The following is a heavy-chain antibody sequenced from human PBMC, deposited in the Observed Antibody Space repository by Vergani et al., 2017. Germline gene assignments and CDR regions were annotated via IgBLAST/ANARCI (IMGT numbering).Heavy chain of an antibody. J-gene: IGHJ6*02. V-gene: IGHV3-30*03. Sequence: QVQLVESGGGVVQPGRSLRLSCAASGFTFSSYGMHWVRQAPGKGLEWVAVISYDGSNKYYADSVKGRFTISRDNSKNTRYLQMNSLRAEDTAVYYCARRIAVAQGSRYYYYYGMDVWGQGTTVTVSS. CDR2: ISYDGSNK. CDR1: GFTFSSYG. D-gene: IGHD6-19*01. CDR3: ARRIAVAQGSRYYYYYGMDV.